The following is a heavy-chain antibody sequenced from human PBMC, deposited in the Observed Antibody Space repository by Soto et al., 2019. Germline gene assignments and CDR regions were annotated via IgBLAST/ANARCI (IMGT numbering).Heavy chain of an antibody. CDR1: GDSVSSNSAA. Sequence: PSQTLPLTCAISGDSVSSNSAAWNCIRLSPSRGLEWLARTYYRSRWYNDYAVSVRSRITVNPNTSKNQFSLQLTSVTPEDTAVYYCAGSTAHEWYYMDVWGKGTTVTVSS. CDR3: AGSTAHEWYYMDV. J-gene: IGHJ6*03. CDR2: TYYRSRWYN. V-gene: IGHV6-1*01. D-gene: IGHD1-26*01.